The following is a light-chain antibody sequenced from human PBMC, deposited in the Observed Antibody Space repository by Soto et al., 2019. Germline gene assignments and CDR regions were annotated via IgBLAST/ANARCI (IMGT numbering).Light chain of an antibody. J-gene: IGKJ4*01. CDR3: MQALQTPLT. CDR1: QSLLHSSGHNY. CDR2: LGS. V-gene: IGKV2-28*01. Sequence: DIVMTQSPLSLPVTPGEPASISCRSSQSLLHSSGHNYLDWYLQKPGQSPQLLFYLGSTRASGVPDRFSGSGSGTDFTLKISRVEAEDVGIYYCMQALQTPLTFGGGTKVEIK.